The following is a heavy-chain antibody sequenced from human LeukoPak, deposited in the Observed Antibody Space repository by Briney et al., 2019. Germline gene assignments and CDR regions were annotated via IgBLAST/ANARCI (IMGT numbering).Heavy chain of an antibody. Sequence: GGSLRLSCAASGFTFSSYAMSWVRQAPGKGLEWVSGISGSGGSTYYADSVKGRFTISRDNSKSTLYLQMNSLRAEDTAVYYCATSTVGSSPRSLGYWGQGTLVTVSS. J-gene: IGHJ4*02. CDR3: ATSTVGSSPRSLGY. D-gene: IGHD6-13*01. CDR2: ISGSGGST. CDR1: GFTFSSYA. V-gene: IGHV3-23*01.